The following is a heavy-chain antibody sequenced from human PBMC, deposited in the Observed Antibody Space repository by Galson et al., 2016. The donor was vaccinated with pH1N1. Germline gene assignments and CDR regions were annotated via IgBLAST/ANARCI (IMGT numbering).Heavy chain of an antibody. V-gene: IGHV1-46*01. J-gene: IGHJ4*02. Sequence: SVKVSCKASGYSVTRYYMHWVRQAPGQGLEWMGIIDPSDGSTTYSPKFQGRITLTRDTSTNSVYMESSTLRPDDTAIYFCARRYYFDFWGQGTRVTVSS. CDR2: IDPSDGST. CDR1: GYSVTRYY. CDR3: ARRYYFDF. D-gene: IGHD3-9*01.